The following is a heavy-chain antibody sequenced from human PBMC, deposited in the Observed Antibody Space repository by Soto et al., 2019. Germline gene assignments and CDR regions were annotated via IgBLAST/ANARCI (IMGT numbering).Heavy chain of an antibody. CDR2: ISPYNGNT. D-gene: IGHD3-22*01. Sequence: AQLVQSVAKVKKPQASVKVYCKAPGYIFTRYGISCGRQAPAQGLEWMGWISPYNGNTNHAQKLQGRVTMTTDTSTSTAYMELRSLRSDDTAVYYCARDLLSDSFDYWGQGTLVTVSS. CDR1: GYIFTRYG. J-gene: IGHJ4*02. V-gene: IGHV1-18*04. CDR3: ARDLLSDSFDY.